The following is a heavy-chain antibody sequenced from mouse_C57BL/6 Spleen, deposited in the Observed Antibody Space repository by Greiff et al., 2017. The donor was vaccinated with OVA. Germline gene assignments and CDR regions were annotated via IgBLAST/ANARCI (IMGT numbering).Heavy chain of an antibody. J-gene: IGHJ2*01. CDR1: GFTFSSYA. V-gene: IGHV5-9-1*02. Sequence: EVQGVESGAGLVKPGGSLKLSCAASGFTFSSYAMSWVRQTPEKRLEWVAYISSGGDYIYYADTVKGRFTISRDNARNTLYLQMSSLKSEDTAMYYCTRDSSLGTLDYWGQGTTLTVSS. CDR3: TRDSSLGTLDY. D-gene: IGHD4-1*01. CDR2: ISSGGDYI.